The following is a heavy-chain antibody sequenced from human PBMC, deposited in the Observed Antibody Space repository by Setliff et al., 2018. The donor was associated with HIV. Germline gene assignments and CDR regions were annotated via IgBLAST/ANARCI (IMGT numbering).Heavy chain of an antibody. CDR2: ISPDGSAT. J-gene: IGHJ4*02. V-gene: IGHV3-7*01. CDR3: ARAASYYDSSGYWAPPKYFDY. D-gene: IGHD3-22*01. CDR1: GFTFSSAW. Sequence: PGGSLRLSCAASGFTFSSAWMGWVRQAPAKGLEWVANISPDGSATYYVDSVKGRFTISRDNAKNSLYLQMNSLRAEDTAVYYCARAASYYDSSGYWAPPKYFDYWGQGTLVTVSS.